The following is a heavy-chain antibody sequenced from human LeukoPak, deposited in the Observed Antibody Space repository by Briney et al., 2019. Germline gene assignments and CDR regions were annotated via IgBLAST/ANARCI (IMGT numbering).Heavy chain of an antibody. CDR3: AKDPRDAYYYDISGYYSVPAFDY. Sequence: PGGALRLSCAASGFTFSNFGMHWVRQTPDKGLEWVAFIRYDGSAKWYADSVKGRFTISRDNSKNTLYLQMNSQRAEDTAVYYCAKDPRDAYYYDISGYYSVPAFDYWGQGTLVTVSS. CDR1: GFTFSNFG. CDR2: IRYDGSAK. D-gene: IGHD3-22*01. V-gene: IGHV3-30*02. J-gene: IGHJ4*02.